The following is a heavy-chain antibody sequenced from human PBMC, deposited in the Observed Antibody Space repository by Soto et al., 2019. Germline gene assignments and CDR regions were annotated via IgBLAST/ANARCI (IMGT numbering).Heavy chain of an antibody. J-gene: IGHJ6*02. CDR2: IWYDGSNK. Sequence: QVQLVESGGGVVQPGRSLRLSCAASGFTFSSYGMHWVRQAPGKGLEWVAVIWYDGSNKYYADSVKGRFTISRENSKNTLYLQMNRLRGEDTAVYYCARDRAGTQVSSRLHGMDVWCEGTTVAVSS. V-gene: IGHV3-33*01. CDR1: GFTFSSYG. D-gene: IGHD6-19*01. CDR3: ARDRAGTQVSSRLHGMDV.